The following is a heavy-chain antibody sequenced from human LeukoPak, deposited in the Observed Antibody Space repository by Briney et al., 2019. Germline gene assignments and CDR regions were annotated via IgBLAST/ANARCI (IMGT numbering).Heavy chain of an antibody. CDR3: ARGPMLVITTIFDY. CDR2: ISSSSSYI. CDR1: GFTFSSYS. V-gene: IGHV3-21*01. Sequence: GESLRLSCAASGFTFSSYSMNWVRQAPGKGLEWVSSISSSSSYIYYADSVKGRFTISRDNAKNSLYLQMNSLRAEDTAVYFCARGPMLVITTIFDYWGQGTLVTVSS. D-gene: IGHD3-22*01. J-gene: IGHJ4*02.